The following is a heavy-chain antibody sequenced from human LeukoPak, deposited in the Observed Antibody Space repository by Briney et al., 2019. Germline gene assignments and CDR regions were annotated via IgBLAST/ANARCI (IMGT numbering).Heavy chain of an antibody. Sequence: SETLSLTCAVYGGSLSGYYWTWIRQSPGKGLEWIGEINYSGSTNYKSSLKSRVTISIDTSKNQFSLNLNSVTAADTAVYYCARRRGYSYYYMDVWGKGTTVTVSS. CDR2: INYSGST. V-gene: IGHV4-34*01. J-gene: IGHJ6*03. CDR1: GGSLSGYY. CDR3: ARRRGYSYYYMDV.